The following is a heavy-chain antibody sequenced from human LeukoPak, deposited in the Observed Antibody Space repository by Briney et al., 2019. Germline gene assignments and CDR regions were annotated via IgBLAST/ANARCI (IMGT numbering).Heavy chain of an antibody. V-gene: IGHV3-7*01. CDR3: VRDQRAVAGTDFDY. Sequence: PGGSLRLSCAASGFTFSSYWMSWVRQAPGKGLEWVANIKQDGSEKYYVDSVKGRFTISRDNAKNSLYLQMNSLRAEDTAVYYCVRDQRAVAGTDFDYWGQGTLVTVSS. CDR1: GFTFSSYW. J-gene: IGHJ4*02. D-gene: IGHD6-19*01. CDR2: IKQDGSEK.